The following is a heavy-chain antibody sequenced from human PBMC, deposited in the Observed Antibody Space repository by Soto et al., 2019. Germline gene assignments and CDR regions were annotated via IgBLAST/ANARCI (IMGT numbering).Heavy chain of an antibody. CDR2: ISYDGSNK. D-gene: IGHD3-10*01. V-gene: IGHV3-30-3*01. CDR1: GFTFSSYA. Sequence: GGSLRLSCAASGFTFSSYAMHWVRQAPGKGLEWVAVISYDGSNKYYADSVKGRFTISRYNSKNTLYLQMNSLRAEDTAVYYCARDWGSEYYYGSGSYAYYYYYGMDVWGQGTTVTVSS. J-gene: IGHJ6*02. CDR3: ARDWGSEYYYGSGSYAYYYYYGMDV.